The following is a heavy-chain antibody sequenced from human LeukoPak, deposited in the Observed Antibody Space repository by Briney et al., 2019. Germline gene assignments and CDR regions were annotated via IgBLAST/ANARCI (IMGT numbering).Heavy chain of an antibody. CDR2: IYYSGST. V-gene: IGHV4-39*07. J-gene: IGHJ6*03. CDR3: ARTTFWSGRSPDYHHCYMDV. CDR1: GGSISSSSYY. D-gene: IGHD3-3*01. Sequence: SETLSLTCTVSGGSISSSSYYRGWIRQPPGKGLEWIGSIYYSGSTYYNPSLKSRVTISVDTSKNQFSLKLSSVTAADTAVYYCARTTFWSGRSPDYHHCYMDVWGKGTTVTVSS.